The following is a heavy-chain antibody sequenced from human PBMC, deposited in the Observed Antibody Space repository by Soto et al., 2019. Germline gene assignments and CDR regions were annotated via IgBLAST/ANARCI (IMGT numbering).Heavy chain of an antibody. D-gene: IGHD3-3*01. CDR1: GFKVGSSY. J-gene: IGHJ4*01. V-gene: IGHV3-53*01. CDR3: GTGSRKGGISYFGH. Sequence: EVKVIESGGDLIEPGGSLRLSCAASGFKVGSSYVTWVRQAPGEGLEWVSVIVSGGSTHYADSVTGRFTVSSNVSNNTVFPPMGRRRAEGTAGHFLGTGSRKGGISYFGHWGPGTLVTVSS. CDR2: IVSGGST.